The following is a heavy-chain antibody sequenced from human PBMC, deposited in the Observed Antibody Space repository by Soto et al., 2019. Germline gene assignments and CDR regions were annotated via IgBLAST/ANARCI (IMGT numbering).Heavy chain of an antibody. Sequence: EVQLLESGGGLVQPGGSLRLSCAASGFTFSSYAMSWVRQAPGKGLEWVSAISGSGGSTYYADSVKGRFTSSRDNSKNTLYLQMNGLRAEDTAVYYCVLWPPYYFDYRGQGTLVTVSS. V-gene: IGHV3-23*01. CDR1: GFTFSSYA. CDR2: ISGSGGST. D-gene: IGHD3-10*01. CDR3: VLWPPYYFDY. J-gene: IGHJ4*02.